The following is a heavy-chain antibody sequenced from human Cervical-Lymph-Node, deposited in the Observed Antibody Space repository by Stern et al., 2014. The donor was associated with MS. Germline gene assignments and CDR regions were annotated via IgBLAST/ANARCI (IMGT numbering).Heavy chain of an antibody. Sequence: VQLVESGAEVKKPGASVKVSCKASGYTFTNYYIHWVRQAPGQGLEWMGMINPSGGSTNCAQKFQGRLTMTSDTSTTTVYMELSSLRSEDTAVYYCARNRYCSGGNCFSDWFDPWGLGTLVTVSS. CDR3: ARNRYCSGGNCFSDWFDP. CDR1: GYTFTNYY. V-gene: IGHV1-46*03. D-gene: IGHD2-15*01. CDR2: INPSGGST. J-gene: IGHJ5*02.